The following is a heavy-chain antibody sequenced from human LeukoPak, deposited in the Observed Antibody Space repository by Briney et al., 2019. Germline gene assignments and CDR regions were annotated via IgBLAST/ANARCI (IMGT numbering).Heavy chain of an antibody. CDR1: GGSISSGGYY. CDR3: ARLHTAMARVPEAQDYYMDV. Sequence: SETLSLTCTVSGGSISSGGYYWSWIRQPPGKGLEWIGYIYYSGSTNYNPSLKSRVTISVDTSKNQFSLKLSSVTAADTAVYYCARLHTAMARVPEAQDYYMDVWGKGTTVTVSS. CDR2: IYYSGST. D-gene: IGHD5-18*01. J-gene: IGHJ6*03. V-gene: IGHV4-61*08.